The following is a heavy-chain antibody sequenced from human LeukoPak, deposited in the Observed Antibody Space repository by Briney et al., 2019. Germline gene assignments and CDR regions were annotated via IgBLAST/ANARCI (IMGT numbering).Heavy chain of an antibody. CDR2: IKTDGSEK. CDR1: GFTFSNYW. Sequence: PGGSLRLSCEGSGFTFSNYWMGWVRQAPGKGLQWVANIKTDGSEKYYVDSVKGRFTISRDNSKNTLYLQMNSLRAEDTAVYYCAKDPTGITSYFDYWGQGTLVTVSS. J-gene: IGHJ4*02. CDR3: AKDPTGITSYFDY. V-gene: IGHV3-7*03. D-gene: IGHD1-14*01.